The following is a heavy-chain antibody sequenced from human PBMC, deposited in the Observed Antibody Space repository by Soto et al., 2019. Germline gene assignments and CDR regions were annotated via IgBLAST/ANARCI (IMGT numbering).Heavy chain of an antibody. Sequence: SETLSLSCAVSGVSVGRDYQWIWIRQPPGKGLEWIGHISYSGSPYYHPSLRSRLSISVDTSKNQFSLKVKSVTAADTAVYYCARAWDFWGQGTLVTVSS. D-gene: IGHD1-26*01. J-gene: IGHJ1*01. CDR2: ISYSGSP. CDR1: GVSVGRDYQ. V-gene: IGHV4-30-4*01. CDR3: ARAWDF.